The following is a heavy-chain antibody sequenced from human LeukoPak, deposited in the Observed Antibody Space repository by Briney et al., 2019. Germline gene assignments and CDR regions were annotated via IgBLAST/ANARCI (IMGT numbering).Heavy chain of an antibody. D-gene: IGHD2-15*01. CDR2: MNPNSGNT. J-gene: IGHJ4*02. CDR3: ARGLLGYCSGGSCYYFDY. CDR1: GYTFTSYD. Sequence: SVKVSCKASGYTFTSYDINWVRQATGQGLEWMGWMNPNSGNTGYAQKFQGRVTMTRNTSISTAYMELSSLRSEDTAVYYCARGLLGYCSGGSCYYFDYWGQGTLVTVSS. V-gene: IGHV1-8*01.